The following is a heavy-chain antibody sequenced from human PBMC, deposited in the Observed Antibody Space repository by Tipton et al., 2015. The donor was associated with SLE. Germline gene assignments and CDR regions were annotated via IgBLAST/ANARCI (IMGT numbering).Heavy chain of an antibody. CDR3: ARNGGSYYYYMDA. CDR1: GYSISNSNW. V-gene: IGHV4-28*01. CDR2: IYYSGST. J-gene: IGHJ6*03. D-gene: IGHD1-26*01. Sequence: TLSLTCAVSGYSISNSNWWAWIRQPPGKGLEWIGYIYYSGSTFYNPSLKSRVTMSVDASKNQFSLKLSSVTAADTAVYYCARNGGSYYYYMDAWGTGTSVTVSS.